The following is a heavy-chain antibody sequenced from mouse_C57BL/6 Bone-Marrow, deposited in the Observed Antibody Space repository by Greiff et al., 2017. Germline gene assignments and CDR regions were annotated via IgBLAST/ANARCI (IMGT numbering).Heavy chain of an antibody. CDR3: AREWIPYFDY. V-gene: IGHV1-50*01. J-gene: IGHJ2*01. CDR1: GYTFTSYW. CDR2: IDPSDSYT. Sequence: QVQLQQPGAELVKPGASVKLSCKASGYTFTSYWMQWVKQRPGQGLEWIGAIDPSDSYTNYNQTFKGKATLTVATSSSTAYVQLSRRASEDAAVYYSAREWIPYFDYWGQGTTLTVSS.